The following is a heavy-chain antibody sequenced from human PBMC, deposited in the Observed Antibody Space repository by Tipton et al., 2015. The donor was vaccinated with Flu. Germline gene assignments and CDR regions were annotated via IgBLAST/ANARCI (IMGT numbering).Heavy chain of an antibody. J-gene: IGHJ2*01. CDR2: INHSGST. D-gene: IGHD2/OR15-2a*01. CDR3: ARRGLLWYFDL. CDR1: GGSFSGYY. Sequence: TLSLTCAVYGGSFSGYYWSWIRQPPGKGLEWIGEINHSGSTNYNPSLKSRVTISVDTSKNQFSLKLSSVTAADTAVYYCARRGLLWYFDLWGRDTLVTVSS. V-gene: IGHV4-34*01.